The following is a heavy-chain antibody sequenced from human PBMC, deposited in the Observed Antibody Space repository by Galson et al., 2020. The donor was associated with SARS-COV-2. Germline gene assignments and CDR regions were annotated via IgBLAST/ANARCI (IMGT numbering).Heavy chain of an antibody. Sequence: GESLKISCAASRFVFSTFGMHWVRQAPGKGLEWVAFISFDGSEDYYADSVKGRFTVSRDNSRNTLYLQMNSLRAEDTAMYYCVRDRYCSTTTCYNWFDPWGQGTLVTVSS. J-gene: IGHJ5*02. CDR2: ISFDGSED. D-gene: IGHD2-2*02. CDR1: RFVFSTFG. V-gene: IGHV3-33*05. CDR3: VRDRYCSTTTCYNWFDP.